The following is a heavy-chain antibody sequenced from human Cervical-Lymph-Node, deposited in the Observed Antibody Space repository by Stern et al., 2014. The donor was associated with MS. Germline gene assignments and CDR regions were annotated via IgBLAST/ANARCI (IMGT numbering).Heavy chain of an antibody. D-gene: IGHD2-15*01. J-gene: IGHJ4*02. V-gene: IGHV1-46*03. Sequence: QLVQSGAEVKKPGASVKVSCKASGDTFTNYYIHWVRQAPGQGLEWMGRINPTLGTTTNAQTFQGRVTMTRDTSTRTLYLELSNLHSEDTAVYFCARGYCSAGSCYSFDFWGQGILVTVSS. CDR3: ARGYCSAGSCYSFDF. CDR2: INPTLGTT. CDR1: GDTFTNYY.